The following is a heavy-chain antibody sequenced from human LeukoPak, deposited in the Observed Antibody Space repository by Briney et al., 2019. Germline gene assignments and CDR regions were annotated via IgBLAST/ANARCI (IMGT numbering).Heavy chain of an antibody. CDR3: AIDLVAAGSVDY. V-gene: IGHV3-30-3*01. CDR1: GFTFSSYA. Sequence: GGSLRLSCAASGFTFSSYAMHWVRQAPGKGLEWVAVISYDGSNKYYADSVKGRFTISRDNSKNTLHLQMNSLRAEDTAVYYCAIDLVAAGSVDYWGQGTLVTGSS. D-gene: IGHD2-15*01. J-gene: IGHJ4*02. CDR2: ISYDGSNK.